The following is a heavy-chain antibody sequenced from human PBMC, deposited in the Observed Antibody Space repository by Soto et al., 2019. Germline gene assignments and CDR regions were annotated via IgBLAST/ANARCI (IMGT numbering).Heavy chain of an antibody. V-gene: IGHV3-33*01. CDR2: IWYDGSNK. J-gene: IGHJ3*02. CDR3: ARDKGDYYGSGSYYDAFDI. Sequence: QVQLVESGGGVVQPGRSLRLSCAASGFTFSSYGMHWVRQAPGKGLEWVAVIWYDGSNKYYADSVKGRFTISRDNSKNTLYLQMNSVRAEDTAVYYCARDKGDYYGSGSYYDAFDIWGQGTMVTVSS. CDR1: GFTFSSYG. D-gene: IGHD3-10*01.